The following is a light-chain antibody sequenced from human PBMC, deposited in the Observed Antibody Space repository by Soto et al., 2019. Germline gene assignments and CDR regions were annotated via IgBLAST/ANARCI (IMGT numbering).Light chain of an antibody. CDR2: KAS. V-gene: IGKV1-5*03. Sequence: IQMTQSPSILSASVGDRVTITCRASQSIGSWLAWYQHKPGKAPKLLIYKASSLESGVPLRFSGSGSGTEFTLTISSLQRDDFATYYCQQYSTYSRTFGQGTRWIS. J-gene: IGKJ1*01. CDR1: QSIGSW. CDR3: QQYSTYSRT.